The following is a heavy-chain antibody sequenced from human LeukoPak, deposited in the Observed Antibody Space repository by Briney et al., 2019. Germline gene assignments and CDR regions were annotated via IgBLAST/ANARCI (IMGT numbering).Heavy chain of an antibody. D-gene: IGHD3-22*01. CDR3: AKVGRYYDSSGYFESFHH. Sequence: GGSLRLSCAASGFTFSSYALSWVRQAPGKGLEWVSAISGSGGSTYYADSVKGRFTISRDNSKNTLYLQMNSLRAEDTAVYYCAKVGRYYDSSGYFESFHHWGQGTLVTVSS. CDR2: ISGSGGST. CDR1: GFTFSSYA. J-gene: IGHJ1*01. V-gene: IGHV3-23*01.